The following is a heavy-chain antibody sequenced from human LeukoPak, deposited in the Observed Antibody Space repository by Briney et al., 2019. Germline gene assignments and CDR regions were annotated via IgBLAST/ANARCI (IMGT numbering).Heavy chain of an antibody. V-gene: IGHV3-23*01. CDR2: ISGSGGST. D-gene: IGHD3-3*01. CDR1: GFTFSSYA. J-gene: IGHJ3*02. CDR3: ARSSYYDFWSGYTVGAFDI. Sequence: PGGSLRLSCAASGFTFSSYAMSWVRQAPGKGLEWVSAISGSGGSTYYADSVKGRFTISRDNSKNTLYLLMNSLRAEDTAVYYCARSSYYDFWSGYTVGAFDIWGQGTMVTVSS.